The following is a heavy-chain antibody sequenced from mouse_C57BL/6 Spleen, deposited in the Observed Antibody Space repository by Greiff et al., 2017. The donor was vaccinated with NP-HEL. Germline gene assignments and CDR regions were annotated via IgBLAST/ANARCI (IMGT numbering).Heavy chain of an antibody. V-gene: IGHV1-66*01. Sequence: VQVVESGPELVKPGASVKISCKASGYSFTSYYIHWVKQRPGQGLEWIGWIYPGSGNTKYNEKFKGKATLTADTSSSTAYMQLSSLTSEDSAVYYCARGVVRAMDYWGQGTSVTVSS. D-gene: IGHD1-1*02. CDR1: GYSFTSYY. CDR2: IYPGSGNT. CDR3: ARGVVRAMDY. J-gene: IGHJ4*01.